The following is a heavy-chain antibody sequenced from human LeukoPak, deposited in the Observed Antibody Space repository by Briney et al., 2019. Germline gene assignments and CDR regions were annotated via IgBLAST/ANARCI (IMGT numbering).Heavy chain of an antibody. Sequence: GGSLRLSCAASGFTFSSYWMSWVRQAPGKGLEWVANIKQDGSEKYYVDSVRGRFTISRDNAKNSLYLQMNSLRAEDTAVYYCAREDNWNDVSVDYWGKGTTVTVSS. CDR2: IKQDGSEK. CDR1: GFTFSSYW. V-gene: IGHV3-7*01. J-gene: IGHJ6*04. CDR3: AREDNWNDVSVDY. D-gene: IGHD1-1*01.